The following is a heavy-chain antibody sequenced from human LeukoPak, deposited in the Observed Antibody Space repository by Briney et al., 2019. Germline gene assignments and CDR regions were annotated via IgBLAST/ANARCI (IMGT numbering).Heavy chain of an antibody. CDR2: IKQDGSEK. V-gene: IGHV3-7*01. CDR3: ARAPLKYDFWSGYCTIFDY. D-gene: IGHD3-3*01. J-gene: IGHJ4*02. Sequence: GGSLRLSCAASGFTFSSYWMSWVRQAPGKGLEWVANIKQDGSEKYYVDSVKGRFTISRDNAKNSLYLQMNSLRAEDTAVYYCARAPLKYDFWSGYCTIFDYWGQGTLVTVSS. CDR1: GFTFSSYW.